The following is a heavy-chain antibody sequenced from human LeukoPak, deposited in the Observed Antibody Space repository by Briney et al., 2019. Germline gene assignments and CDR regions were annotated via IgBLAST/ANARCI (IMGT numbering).Heavy chain of an antibody. CDR1: GFTFSNYA. D-gene: IGHD5-18*01. CDR3: ARDRDTRVGPTDIDY. CDR2: ISYDGSNK. Sequence: PGGSLRLSCAASGFTFSNYAMHWVRQAPGKGLEWVAVISYDGSNKYYADSVKGRFTISRDNSKNTVYLQMNSLRAGDTAVYYCARDRDTRVGPTDIDYWGQGTLVTVSS. J-gene: IGHJ4*02. V-gene: IGHV3-30*04.